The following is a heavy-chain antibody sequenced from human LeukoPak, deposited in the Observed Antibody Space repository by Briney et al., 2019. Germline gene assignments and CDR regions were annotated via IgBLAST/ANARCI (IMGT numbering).Heavy chain of an antibody. D-gene: IGHD3-22*01. CDR2: INQDGNEK. V-gene: IGHV3-7*01. J-gene: IGHJ4*02. CDR1: GFTFSSYW. Sequence: PGGSLRLSCAASGFTFSSYWMSWVRQAPGKGLEWVASINQDGNEKSYVDSVKGRFTISRDNAKNSLYLQMNSLRAEDTAMYYCTISNQARDTSVYPGDGYWGQGTLVTVSS. CDR3: TISNQARDTSVYPGDGY.